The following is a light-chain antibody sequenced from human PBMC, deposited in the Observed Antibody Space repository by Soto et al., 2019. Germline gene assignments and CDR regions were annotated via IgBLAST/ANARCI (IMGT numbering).Light chain of an antibody. V-gene: IGKV3D-20*02. CDR3: QQRSNWPPLT. CDR2: GAS. CDR1: QNININY. Sequence: EIVLTQAPDTLSSSPGERATLSCSANQNININYVAWYQKKPGQAPRLLIYGASIRATGIPDRFSVSGSGTDFTLTINRLEPEDFAVYYCQQRSNWPPLTFGPGTKVDI. J-gene: IGKJ3*01.